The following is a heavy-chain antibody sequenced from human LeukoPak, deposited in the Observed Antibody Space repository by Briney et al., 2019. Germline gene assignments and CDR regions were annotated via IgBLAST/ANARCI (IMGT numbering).Heavy chain of an antibody. Sequence: GSLRLSCAASGFTFSTYGMHWVRKAPGKGLEWVAFIRYDGSNKYYADSVKGRFTISRDNSKNTLYLQINSLRAEDTAVYYCAKGPPIAAAGPDYWGQGTLVTVSS. CDR1: GFTFSTYG. V-gene: IGHV3-30*02. J-gene: IGHJ4*02. CDR3: AKGPPIAAAGPDY. CDR2: IRYDGSNK. D-gene: IGHD6-13*01.